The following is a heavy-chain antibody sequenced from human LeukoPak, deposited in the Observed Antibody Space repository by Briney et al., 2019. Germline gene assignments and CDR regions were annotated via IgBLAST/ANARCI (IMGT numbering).Heavy chain of an antibody. J-gene: IGHJ5*02. CDR1: GYTFTGYY. Sequence: ASVKVSCKASGYTFTGYYMHWVRQAPGQGLEWMGWINPSGGSTSYAQKFQGRVTITADESTSTAYMELSSLRSEDTAVYYCASISLERSTGSYDTINNWFDPWGQGTLVTVSS. D-gene: IGHD5-12*01. CDR3: ASISLERSTGSYDTINNWFDP. V-gene: IGHV1-46*01. CDR2: INPSGGST.